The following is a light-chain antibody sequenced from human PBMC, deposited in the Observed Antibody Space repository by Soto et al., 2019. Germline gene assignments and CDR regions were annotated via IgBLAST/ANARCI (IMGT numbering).Light chain of an antibody. CDR1: QSISSW. Sequence: DIQMTQSPSTLSASVGDRVTITCRASQSISSWLAWYQQKPGKAPKLLIYKASSLESGVPSRFSGSGSGTEFTLNIRSLQPDDFATYYCHQYNSWTFGQGTKVEIK. CDR3: HQYNSWT. CDR2: KAS. J-gene: IGKJ1*01. V-gene: IGKV1-5*03.